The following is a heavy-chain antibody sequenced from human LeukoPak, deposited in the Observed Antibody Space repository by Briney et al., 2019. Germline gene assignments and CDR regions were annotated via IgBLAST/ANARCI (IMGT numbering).Heavy chain of an antibody. V-gene: IGHV3-30-3*01. CDR3: ARDAVLRFLEWFHDL. D-gene: IGHD3-3*01. CDR1: GFTFSSYA. Sequence: GRSLRLSCAASGFTFSSYAMHWVRQAPGKGLEWVAVISYDGSNKYYADSVKGRFTISRDNSKNTLYLQMNSLRAEDTAVYYCARDAVLRFLEWFHDLWGQGTLVTVSS. J-gene: IGHJ5*02. CDR2: ISYDGSNK.